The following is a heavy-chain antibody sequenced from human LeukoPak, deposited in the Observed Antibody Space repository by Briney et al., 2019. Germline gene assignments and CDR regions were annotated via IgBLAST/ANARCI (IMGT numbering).Heavy chain of an antibody. J-gene: IGHJ4*02. CDR3: AKDGGLWVSAHWGDS. V-gene: IGHV3-23*01. CDR1: GFTFSSYT. D-gene: IGHD7-27*01. CDR2: ITTSDGNT. Sequence: GGSLRLSCAASGFTFSSYTMSWVRQAPGKGLEWVSTITTSDGNTYYADSVKGRFTVSRDNSKNTLFLQMNSLRAEDTAVFYCAKDGGLWVSAHWGDSWGRGTLVTVSS.